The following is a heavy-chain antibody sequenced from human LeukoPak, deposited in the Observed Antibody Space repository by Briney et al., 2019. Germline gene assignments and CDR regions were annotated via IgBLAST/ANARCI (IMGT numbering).Heavy chain of an antibody. D-gene: IGHD6-19*01. J-gene: IGHJ5*02. Sequence: PSETLSLTCAVYGGSFGGYYWSWIRQPPGKGLEWIGEINHSGSTNYNPSLKSRVTISVDTSKNQFSLKLSSVTAADTAVYYCARGLWLITGWFDPWGQGTLVTVSS. V-gene: IGHV4-34*01. CDR1: GGSFGGYY. CDR2: INHSGST. CDR3: ARGLWLITGWFDP.